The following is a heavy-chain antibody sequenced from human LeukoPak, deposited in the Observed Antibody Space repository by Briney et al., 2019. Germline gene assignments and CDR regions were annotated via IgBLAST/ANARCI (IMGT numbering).Heavy chain of an antibody. CDR3: AKDRLRRDIVVVPAPGGY. CDR2: ISYDGSNK. D-gene: IGHD2-2*01. CDR1: GFTFSSYG. J-gene: IGHJ4*02. Sequence: GGSLRLSCAASGFTFSSYGMHWVRQAPGKGLEWVAVISYDGSNKYYADSVKGRFTISRDNSKNTLYLQMNSLRAEDTAVYYCAKDRLRRDIVVVPAPGGYWGQGTLVTVSS. V-gene: IGHV3-30*18.